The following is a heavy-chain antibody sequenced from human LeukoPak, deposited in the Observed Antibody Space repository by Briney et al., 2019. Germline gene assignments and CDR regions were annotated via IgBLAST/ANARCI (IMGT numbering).Heavy chain of an antibody. CDR3: ARDHGFSGGSYFDTFDI. CDR1: GYIFTTYG. Sequence: ASVKVSCKASGYIFTTYGISWVRQAPGQGLEWMGWISGYNDDTNYAQRLQGRVTMTTDTSTSTAYMELRSLTSDDTAVYYCARDHGFSGGSYFDTFDIWGRGTMVTVSS. D-gene: IGHD1-26*01. V-gene: IGHV1-18*01. CDR2: ISGYNDDT. J-gene: IGHJ3*02.